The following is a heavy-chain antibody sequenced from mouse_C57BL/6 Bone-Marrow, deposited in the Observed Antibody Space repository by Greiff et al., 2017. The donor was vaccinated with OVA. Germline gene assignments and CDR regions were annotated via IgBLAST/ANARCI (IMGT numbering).Heavy chain of an antibody. CDR1: GFSLTSYG. V-gene: IGHV2-5*01. CDR3: AKIPSMVPYAMDY. J-gene: IGHJ4*01. D-gene: IGHD2-2*01. Sequence: VQLQQSGPGLVQPSQSLSITCTVSGFSLTSYGVHWVRQSPGKGLEWLGVIWRGGSTDYNAAFTSRLSITKDNSKSQVFFKMNSLQADDTAIYYCAKIPSMVPYAMDYWGQGTSVTVSS. CDR2: IWRGGST.